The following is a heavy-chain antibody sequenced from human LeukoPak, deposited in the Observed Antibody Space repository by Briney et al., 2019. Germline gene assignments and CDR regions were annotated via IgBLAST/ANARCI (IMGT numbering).Heavy chain of an antibody. V-gene: IGHV3-21*01. CDR1: GFTFSSYS. D-gene: IGHD6-19*01. J-gene: IGHJ5*02. CDR3: ARARHSSRWYGENWFDP. CDR2: ISSSSSYI. Sequence: PGGSLRLSCAASGFTFSSYSMNWVRQAPGKGLEWVSSISSSSSYIYYADSVKGRFTISRDNAKNSLYLQMNSLRAEDTAVYYCARARHSSRWYGENWFDPWGQGTLVTVSS.